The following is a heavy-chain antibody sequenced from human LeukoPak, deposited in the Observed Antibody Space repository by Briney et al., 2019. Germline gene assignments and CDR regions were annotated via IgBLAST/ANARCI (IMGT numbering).Heavy chain of an antibody. CDR2: MNPNSGNT. CDR3: ARSDRETYYYDSSGYYYNY. J-gene: IGHJ4*02. CDR1: GYTFTSYD. D-gene: IGHD3-22*01. Sequence: ASVKVSCKASGYTFTSYDINWVRQATGQGLEWMGWMNPNSGNTGYAQKLQGRVTMTTDTSTSTAYMELRSLRSDDTAVYYCARSDRETYYYDSSGYYYNYWGQGTLVTVSS. V-gene: IGHV1-8*01.